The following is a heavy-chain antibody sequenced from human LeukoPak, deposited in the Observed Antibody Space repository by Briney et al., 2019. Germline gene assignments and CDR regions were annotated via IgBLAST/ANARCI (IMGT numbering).Heavy chain of an antibody. Sequence: GRSLRLSCAASGFTFSSYWMNWVRQVPGKGLVWVSRIVSDGSNTNYADSVKGRFTISRDNAKNTLYLQMNSLRAEDTAVYYCVATRVCGGVLLRPNCLYFENWGQGTLVSVSS. CDR2: IVSDGSNT. V-gene: IGHV3-74*01. CDR1: GFTFSSYW. J-gene: IGHJ4*02. CDR3: VATRVCGGVLLRPNCLYFEN. D-gene: IGHD3-10*01.